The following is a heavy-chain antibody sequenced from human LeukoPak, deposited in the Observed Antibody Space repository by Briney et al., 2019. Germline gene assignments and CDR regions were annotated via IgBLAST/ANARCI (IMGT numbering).Heavy chain of an antibody. CDR1: GGSTSSYY. V-gene: IGHV4-59*01. Sequence: PSETLSLTCTVSGGSTSSYYWSWIRQPPGKGLEWIGYIYYSGSTNYNPSLKSRVTISVDTSKNQFSLKLSSVTAADTAVYYCARGDGSENDAFDIGRQGTMVTVSS. CDR3: ARGDGSENDAFDI. J-gene: IGHJ3*02. CDR2: IYYSGST. D-gene: IGHD1-14*01.